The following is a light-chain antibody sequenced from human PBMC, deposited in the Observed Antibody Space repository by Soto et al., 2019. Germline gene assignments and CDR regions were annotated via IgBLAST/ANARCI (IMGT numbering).Light chain of an antibody. CDR1: QDISNY. CDR2: DAS. J-gene: IGKJ2*01. Sequence: DIQMTQSPSSLSASVGDRVTITCQASQDISNYLNWYQQKPGKAPKLLIYDASNLETGVPSRFSGSGYGTDFIFTISSLQPEGIATYYCQQYDNLRPTFGQGTKLEIK. V-gene: IGKV1-33*01. CDR3: QQYDNLRPT.